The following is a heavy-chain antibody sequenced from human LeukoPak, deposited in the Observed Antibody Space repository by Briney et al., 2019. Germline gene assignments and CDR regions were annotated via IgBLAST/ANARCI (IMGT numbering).Heavy chain of an antibody. J-gene: IGHJ6*04. D-gene: IGHD3-10*01. CDR3: ARDRSGSDYGMDV. Sequence: GGSLRLSCAASGFTFSSYSMNWVRQAPGKGLEWVSSISSSRSYIYYADSVKGRFTISRDNAKNSLYLQMNSLRAEDTAVYYCARDRSGSDYGMDVWGKGTTVTVSS. CDR2: ISSSRSYI. CDR1: GFTFSSYS. V-gene: IGHV3-21*01.